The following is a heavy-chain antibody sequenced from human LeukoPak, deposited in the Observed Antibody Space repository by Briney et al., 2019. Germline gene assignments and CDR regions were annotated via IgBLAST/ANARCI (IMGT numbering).Heavy chain of an antibody. V-gene: IGHV3-30*02. CDR1: GFTFSSYG. J-gene: IGHJ6*03. CDR2: IRYDGSNK. D-gene: IGHD4-11*01. Sequence: GGSLRLSCAASGFTFSSYGMHWVRQAPGKGLEWVAFIRYDGSNKYYADSVKGRFTISRDHSKNTLYLQMNSLKTEDTAVYYCTTGYSNYLRYYYYFYMDVWGKGTTVTVSS. CDR3: TTGYSNYLRYYYYFYMDV.